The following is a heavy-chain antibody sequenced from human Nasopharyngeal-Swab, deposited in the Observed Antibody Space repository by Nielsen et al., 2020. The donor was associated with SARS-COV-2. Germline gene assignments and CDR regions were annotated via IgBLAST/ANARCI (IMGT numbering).Heavy chain of an antibody. CDR1: GFTFSSYW. Sequence: GGSLRLSCAASGFTFSSYWMSWVRQAPGKGLEWVANIKQDGSEKYYVDSVKGRFTISRDNAKNSLYLQMNSLRAEDTAVYYCATPVFRDAFDIWGQGTMVTVSS. J-gene: IGHJ3*02. CDR3: ATPVFRDAFDI. D-gene: IGHD1-14*01. CDR2: IKQDGSEK. V-gene: IGHV3-7*02.